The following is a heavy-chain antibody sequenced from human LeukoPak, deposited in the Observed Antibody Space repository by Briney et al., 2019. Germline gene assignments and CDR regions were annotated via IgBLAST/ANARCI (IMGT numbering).Heavy chain of an antibody. J-gene: IGHJ6*03. Sequence: PGGSLRLSCAASGFTFDDYAMHWVRQAPGKGLEWVSLISGDGGSTYYADSVKGRFTISRDNSKNSLYLQMNSLRTEDTALYYCAKDTCGRDCYSAYYYYYMDVWGKGTTVTVSS. D-gene: IGHD2-21*02. V-gene: IGHV3-43*02. CDR3: AKDTCGRDCYSAYYYYYMDV. CDR1: GFTFDDYA. CDR2: ISGDGGST.